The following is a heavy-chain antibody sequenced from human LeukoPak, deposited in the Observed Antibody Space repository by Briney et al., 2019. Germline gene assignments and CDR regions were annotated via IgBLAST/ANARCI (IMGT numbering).Heavy chain of an antibody. CDR3: ERQSRYSGFD. D-gene: IGHD5-12*01. V-gene: IGHV4-39*01. CDR1: GGSINSPSYY. J-gene: IGHJ4*02. CDR2: IYYSGST. Sequence: SETLSLTCSVSGGSINSPSYYWGWLRQPPGKGLEWIGCIYYSGSTYYSPSLKSRLTISLDASKNQFSLNLTSVTAADTAVFYCERQSRYSGFDWGRGTLVTVSS.